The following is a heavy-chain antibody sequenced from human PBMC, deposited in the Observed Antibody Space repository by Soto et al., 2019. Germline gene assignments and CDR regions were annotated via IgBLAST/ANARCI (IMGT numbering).Heavy chain of an antibody. CDR3: AREAYSGSYYGYYYYYYCMDV. Sequence: QVQLVESGGGVVQPGRSLRLSCAASGFAFSSYGMHWVRQAPGKGLEWAAGIWYDGSNKYYADSVKGRFTISRDNSKNTLYLQMNSLRAEDTAVYYCAREAYSGSYYGYYYYYYCMDVWGQGTTVTVSS. V-gene: IGHV3-33*01. D-gene: IGHD3-10*01. CDR1: GFAFSSYG. CDR2: IWYDGSNK. J-gene: IGHJ6*02.